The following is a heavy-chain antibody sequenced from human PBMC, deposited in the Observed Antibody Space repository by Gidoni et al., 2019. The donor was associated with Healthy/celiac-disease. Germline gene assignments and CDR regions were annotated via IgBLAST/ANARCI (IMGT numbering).Heavy chain of an antibody. CDR3: AREGGLRQTDY. CDR2: ISRSSSYI. Sequence: EVQLVESGGGLVQPGGSLSLSCTASGLTFSSDSMNWVRQARGKGLEWVASISRSSSYIYYADSVKGRFTISRDNAKNSLYLQMDSLRAEDTAVYYWAREGGLRQTDYWGQGTLVTVSS. D-gene: IGHD3-16*01. J-gene: IGHJ4*02. CDR1: GLTFSSDS. V-gene: IGHV3-21*01.